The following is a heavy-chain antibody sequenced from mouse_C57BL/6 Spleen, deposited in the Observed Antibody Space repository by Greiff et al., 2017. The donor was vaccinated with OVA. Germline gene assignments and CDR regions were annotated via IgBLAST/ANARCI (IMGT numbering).Heavy chain of an antibody. J-gene: IGHJ3*01. Sequence: EVQLQQSGPELVKPGASVKIPCKASGYTFTDYNMDWVKQSHGKSLEWIGDINPNNGGTIYNQKFKGKAKLTVDKSSSTAYMELRSLTSEDTAVYYCARSIYYGYEGFAYWGQGTLVTVSA. CDR2: INPNNGGT. CDR3: ARSIYYGYEGFAY. CDR1: GYTFTDYN. D-gene: IGHD2-1*01. V-gene: IGHV1-18*01.